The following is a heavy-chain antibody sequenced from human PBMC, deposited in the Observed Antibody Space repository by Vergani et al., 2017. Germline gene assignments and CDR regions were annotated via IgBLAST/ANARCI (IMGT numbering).Heavy chain of an antibody. Sequence: EVQLLESGGDLVQPGGSLRLSCAASGFTFIMHAMSWVRQATGKGLEWVSTLSASDRRTHYADSVKGLFTISRDISKNTLFLHMNSRRPEDTAVYYCAKVGRSEVAGTFGAFDIWGQGTMVTVSS. CDR3: AKVGRSEVAGTFGAFDI. CDR2: LSASDRRT. J-gene: IGHJ3*02. CDR1: GFTFIMHA. D-gene: IGHD6-19*01. V-gene: IGHV3-23*01.